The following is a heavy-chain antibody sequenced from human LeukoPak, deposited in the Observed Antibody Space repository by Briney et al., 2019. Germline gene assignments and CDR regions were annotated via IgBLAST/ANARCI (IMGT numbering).Heavy chain of an antibody. Sequence: SETLSLTCTVSGGSISSYYWSWIRQPPGKGLEWIGEINHSGSTNYNPSLKSRVTISVDTSKNQFSLKLSSVTAADTAVYYCARGGYSYGSGPDYWGQGTLVTVSS. CDR3: ARGGYSYGSGPDY. CDR2: INHSGST. J-gene: IGHJ4*02. V-gene: IGHV4-34*01. D-gene: IGHD5-18*01. CDR1: GGSISSYY.